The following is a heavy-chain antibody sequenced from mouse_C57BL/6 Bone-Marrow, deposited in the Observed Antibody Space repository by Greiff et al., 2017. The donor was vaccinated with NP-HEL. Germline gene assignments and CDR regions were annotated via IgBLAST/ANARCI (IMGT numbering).Heavy chain of an antibody. J-gene: IGHJ2*01. D-gene: IGHD1-2*01. CDR2: IDPADGDT. Sequence: VQLQQPGAELVKPGASVKLSCTASGFNINDYYMHWVKQRTEQGLEWIGRIDPADGDTKYAPKFQGKATITADTSSNTAYLQLSSLTSEDTAVYYCARHHYYGSYWGQGTTLTVSA. CDR1: GFNINDYY. V-gene: IGHV14-2*01. CDR3: ARHHYYGSY.